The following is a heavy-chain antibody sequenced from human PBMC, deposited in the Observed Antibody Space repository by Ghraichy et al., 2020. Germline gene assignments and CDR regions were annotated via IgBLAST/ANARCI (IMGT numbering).Heavy chain of an antibody. CDR2: IGSGSSK. CDR3: ARYRPCYYYGTDV. D-gene: IGHD3-10*01. Sequence: GGSLRLSCVASGFTSSDYYFTWVRQAPGKGLEWVSYIGSGSSKYYADSVMGRVSISRGDAKNSVYLQMDSLRGDDTGVYFCARYRPCYYYGTDVWGQGTTVTVSS. V-gene: IGHV3-69-1*01. J-gene: IGHJ6*02. CDR1: GFTSSDYY.